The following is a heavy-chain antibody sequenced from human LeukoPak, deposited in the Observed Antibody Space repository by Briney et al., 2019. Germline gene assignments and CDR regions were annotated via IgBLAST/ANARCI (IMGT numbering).Heavy chain of an antibody. V-gene: IGHV4-34*01. J-gene: IGHJ5*02. CDR2: INHSRST. D-gene: IGHD6-6*01. CDR1: GGSISSYY. Sequence: SETLSLTCAVYGGSISSYYWSWIRQPPGKGLEWIGEINHSRSTNHNPSLKSRVTISVDTSKNQFSLKLSSVTAADTAVYYCARDRLVLSSLWFDPWGQGTLVTVSS. CDR3: ARDRLVLSSLWFDP.